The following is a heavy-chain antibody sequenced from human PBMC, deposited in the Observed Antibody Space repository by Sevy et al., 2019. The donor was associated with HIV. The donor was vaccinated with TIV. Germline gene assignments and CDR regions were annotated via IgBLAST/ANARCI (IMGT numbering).Heavy chain of an antibody. CDR2: ISSSSSYI. Sequence: GGSLRLSCAASGFTFSSYSMNWVRQAPGKGLEWVSSISSSSSYIYYADSVKGRFTISRDNAKNSLYLQMNSLRAEDTAVYYCAREVRYGGDGFDIWGQGTMVTVSS. CDR3: AREVRYGGDGFDI. CDR1: GFTFSSYS. J-gene: IGHJ3*02. D-gene: IGHD4-17*01. V-gene: IGHV3-21*01.